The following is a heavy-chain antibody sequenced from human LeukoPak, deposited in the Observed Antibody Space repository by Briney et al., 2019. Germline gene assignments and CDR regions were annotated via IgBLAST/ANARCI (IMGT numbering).Heavy chain of an antibody. CDR3: VRDGMAVAGTAPLDY. CDR1: GITFSSYA. CDR2: ISGSGDIT. D-gene: IGHD6-19*01. V-gene: IGHV3-64D*09. J-gene: IGHJ4*02. Sequence: PGRSLRLSCAASGITFSSYAMHWVRQAPGKGLEYVSAISGSGDITYYAGSVKGRFTISRDNSKNTLYLQMSSLTPEDAAVYYCVRDGMAVAGTAPLDYWGQGILVTVSS.